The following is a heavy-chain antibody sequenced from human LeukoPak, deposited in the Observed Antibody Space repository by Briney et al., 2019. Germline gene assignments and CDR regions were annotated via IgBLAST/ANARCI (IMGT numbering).Heavy chain of an antibody. V-gene: IGHV4-59*01. CDR3: ARGRTYATRFDY. Sequence: PSETLSLTCAVFGGSFSNYYLHWIRQPPGKGLEWIGCIHYSGSTDFNPSLKSRITISVDTSKSQFSLRVNSVTAADTAVYYCARGRTYATRFDYWGRGTLVTVSS. D-gene: IGHD2-2*01. CDR2: IHYSGST. J-gene: IGHJ4*02. CDR1: GGSFSNYY.